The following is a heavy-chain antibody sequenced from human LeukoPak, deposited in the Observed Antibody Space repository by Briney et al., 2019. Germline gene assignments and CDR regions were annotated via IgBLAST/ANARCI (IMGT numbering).Heavy chain of an antibody. Sequence: PGGSLRLSCVASGFTFSSHGMSWVRQAPGKGLEWVSSITASGGDTFYADSVKGRFTISRDNSKNTLYLQMNSLRAKDTAVYYCAKGRVVPAAMRINWFDSWGQGTLVTVSS. CDR2: ITASGGDT. D-gene: IGHD2-2*01. CDR1: GFTFSSHG. CDR3: AKGRVVPAAMRINWFDS. V-gene: IGHV3-23*01. J-gene: IGHJ5*01.